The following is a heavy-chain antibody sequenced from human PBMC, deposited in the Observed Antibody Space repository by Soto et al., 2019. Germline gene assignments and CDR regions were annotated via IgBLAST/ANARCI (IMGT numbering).Heavy chain of an antibody. Sequence: EVQLLESGGGLVQPGGSLRLSCAAAGFTFSNYALTWVRQSPGKGLEWASTFSGSGGSTYYADSVRGRFTISRDNSKNTLFLQMNSLRVEDTAIYYCARDWTGDTCPCLDVWGQGTTVSVSS. D-gene: IGHD3-3*01. CDR3: ARDWTGDTCPCLDV. CDR2: FSGSGGST. J-gene: IGHJ6*02. CDR1: GFTFSNYA. V-gene: IGHV3-23*01.